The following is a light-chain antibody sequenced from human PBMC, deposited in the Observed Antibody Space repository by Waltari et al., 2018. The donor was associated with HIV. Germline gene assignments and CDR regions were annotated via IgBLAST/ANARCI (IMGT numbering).Light chain of an antibody. CDR2: SAS. CDR3: QKYNSVVS. J-gene: IGKJ4*01. Sequence: DFQMTQSPSSLSASVGERVTITCRASQDIRHYVAWYQQKSGRVPKLLIHSASTLQSGVPSRFSGTGSGTEFTLTISSLQPDDVATYYWQKYNSVVSFGGGTKVEL. CDR1: QDIRHY. V-gene: IGKV1-27*01.